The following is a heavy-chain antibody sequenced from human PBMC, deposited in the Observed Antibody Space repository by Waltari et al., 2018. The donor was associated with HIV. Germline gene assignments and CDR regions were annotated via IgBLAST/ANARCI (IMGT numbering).Heavy chain of an antibody. CDR2: ISYDGRNK. Sequence: QVQLVESGGGVVQPGRSLRLSCAASGFTFSSYAMHWVRQAPGKGREWVAVISYDGRNKYYADSVKGRFTISRDNSKNTLYLQMNSLRAEDTAVYYCAREWKGVDYWGQGTLVTVSS. CDR1: GFTFSSYA. D-gene: IGHD1-1*01. V-gene: IGHV3-30*04. CDR3: AREWKGVDY. J-gene: IGHJ4*02.